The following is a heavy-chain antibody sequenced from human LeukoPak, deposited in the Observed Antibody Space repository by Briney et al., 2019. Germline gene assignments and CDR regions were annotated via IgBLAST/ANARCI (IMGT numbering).Heavy chain of an antibody. V-gene: IGHV3-23*01. Sequence: GGSLRLSCAASGFTFSSYAMSWVRQAPGKGLEWVSAISGSGGSTYYADSVKGRFTISRDNSKNTLYLQMNSLRAEDTAVYYCAKGGDIPPYYYCGMDVWGQGTTVTVSS. D-gene: IGHD2-21*02. CDR2: ISGSGGST. CDR1: GFTFSSYA. CDR3: AKGGDIPPYYYCGMDV. J-gene: IGHJ6*02.